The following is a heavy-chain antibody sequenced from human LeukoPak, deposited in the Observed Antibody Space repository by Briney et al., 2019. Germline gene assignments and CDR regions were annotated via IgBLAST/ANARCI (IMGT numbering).Heavy chain of an antibody. D-gene: IGHD6-6*01. CDR3: ARRAARPERXFDX. J-gene: IGHJ4*02. V-gene: IGHV4-39*01. Sequence: SETLSLTCTVSGGSISSSSYYWGWIRQPPGKRLEWIGSLYYSGSTYYNPSLKSRVTISVDTSKNQFSLKLSSVTAADTAVYYCARRAARPERXFDXWGQGXLVTV. CDR2: LYYSGST. CDR1: GGSISSSSYY.